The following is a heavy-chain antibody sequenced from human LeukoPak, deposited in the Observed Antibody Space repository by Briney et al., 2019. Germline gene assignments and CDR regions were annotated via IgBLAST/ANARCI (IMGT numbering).Heavy chain of an antibody. D-gene: IGHD6-6*01. Sequence: PGGSLRLSCAASGFTFSRYTMTWVRQAPGKGLEWVSAISGSGGSTYYPDSVKGRFTISRDNSKNTLFLQMNSLRAEDTALYYCAKKMKFSSSSSDYWGQGTLVTVSS. CDR1: GFTFSRYT. J-gene: IGHJ4*02. CDR2: ISGSGGST. CDR3: AKKMKFSSSSSDY. V-gene: IGHV3-23*01.